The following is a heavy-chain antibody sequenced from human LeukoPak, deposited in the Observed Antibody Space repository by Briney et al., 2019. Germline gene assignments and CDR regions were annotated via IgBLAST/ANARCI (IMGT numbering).Heavy chain of an antibody. J-gene: IGHJ4*02. CDR2: IYYSGST. V-gene: IGHV4-30-4*01. CDR3: ARSLYSSGWYTHFDY. Sequence: PSQTLSLTCTVSGGSISSGDYYWSWIRQPPGKGLEWIGYIYYSGSTYYDASLKSRVTISVDTSKNQFSLKLSSVTAADTAVYYCARSLYSSGWYTHFDYWGQGTLVTVSS. CDR1: GGSISSGDYY. D-gene: IGHD6-19*01.